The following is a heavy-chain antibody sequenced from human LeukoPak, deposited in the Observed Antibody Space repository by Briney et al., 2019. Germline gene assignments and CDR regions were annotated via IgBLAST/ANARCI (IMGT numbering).Heavy chain of an antibody. CDR3: AKDQSRVGASDPFDY. CDR1: GFTFSSCA. J-gene: IGHJ4*02. V-gene: IGHV3-23*01. Sequence: PGGSLRLSCAASGFTFSSCAMTWVRQAPGKGLEWVSSISGSGATTYYADSVKGRFTISRDNSNNTVYLQMNSLRAEDTAVYYCAKDQSRVGASDPFDYWGQGMRVGVSS. D-gene: IGHD1-26*01. CDR2: ISGSGATT.